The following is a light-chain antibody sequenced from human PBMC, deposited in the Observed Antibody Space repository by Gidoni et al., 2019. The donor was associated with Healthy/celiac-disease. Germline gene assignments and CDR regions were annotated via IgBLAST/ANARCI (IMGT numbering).Light chain of an antibody. J-gene: IGLJ2*01. CDR3: SSYTSSSTNVV. CDR1: SSDVGGYNY. Sequence: QSALTQPASVSGSPGQSITLSCTGTSSDVGGYNYVPWYQQHPGKAPKLMIYDVSNRPSGVSNRFSGSKSGNTASLTISGLQAEDEADYYCSSYTSSSTNVVFGGGTKLTVL. V-gene: IGLV2-14*03. CDR2: DVS.